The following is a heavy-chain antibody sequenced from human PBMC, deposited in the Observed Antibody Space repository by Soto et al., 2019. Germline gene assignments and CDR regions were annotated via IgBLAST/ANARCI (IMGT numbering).Heavy chain of an antibody. CDR1: GYNFAGYW. D-gene: IGHD1-1*01. CDR3: ARGRVSTRTFDY. V-gene: IGHV5-51*01. CDR2: IYPSDSDT. Sequence: HGESLKISCKGSGYNFAGYWIAWVRQMPGKGLELMGIIYPSDSDTRYRPSFQGQVTISADMSSSSAYLQWSSLRASDTAMYYCARGRVSTRTFDYWGQGTPVTVSS. J-gene: IGHJ4*02.